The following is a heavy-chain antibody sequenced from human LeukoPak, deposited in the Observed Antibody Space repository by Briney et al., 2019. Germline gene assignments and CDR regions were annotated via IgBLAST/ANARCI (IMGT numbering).Heavy chain of an antibody. Sequence: GASVKVSCKASGYTFTSYYMHWVRQASGQGLEWMGLINPSGSSTSYAQKFQGRLSLTRDMSTSTDYMELSSLRSEDTAVYYCARIRDGYNDAYDIWGQGTMVTVSS. D-gene: IGHD5-24*01. CDR2: INPSGSST. CDR1: GYTFTSYY. V-gene: IGHV1-46*01. J-gene: IGHJ3*02. CDR3: ARIRDGYNDAYDI.